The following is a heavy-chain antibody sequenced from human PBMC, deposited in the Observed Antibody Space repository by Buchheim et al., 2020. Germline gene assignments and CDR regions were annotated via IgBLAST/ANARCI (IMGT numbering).Heavy chain of an antibody. D-gene: IGHD2-15*01. CDR2: INSDGSST. Sequence: EVQLVESGGGLVQPGGSLRLSCAASGFTFSSYWMHWVRQAPGKGLVWVSRINSDGSSTSYADSVKGRFTISRDNAKNTMYLQMNSLRAEDTAVYYCARALSCVRGGSCYSGGWFDPWGQGTL. V-gene: IGHV3-74*01. J-gene: IGHJ5*02. CDR3: ARALSCVRGGSCYSGGWFDP. CDR1: GFTFSSYW.